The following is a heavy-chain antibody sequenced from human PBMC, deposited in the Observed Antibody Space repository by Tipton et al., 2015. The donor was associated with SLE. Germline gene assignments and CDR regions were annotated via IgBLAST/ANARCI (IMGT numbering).Heavy chain of an antibody. CDR3: ASFELVTYGMDV. CDR1: GFSFENYE. Sequence: SLRLSCAASGFSFENYEMNWVRQAPGKGLEWIAYISTNGVSVFYADSVKGRFTISRDNAKNSLFLDAHSVRVDDTAVYYCASFELVTYGMDVWGQGTTVTVSS. J-gene: IGHJ6*02. CDR2: ISTNGVSV. D-gene: IGHD3-3*02. V-gene: IGHV3-48*03.